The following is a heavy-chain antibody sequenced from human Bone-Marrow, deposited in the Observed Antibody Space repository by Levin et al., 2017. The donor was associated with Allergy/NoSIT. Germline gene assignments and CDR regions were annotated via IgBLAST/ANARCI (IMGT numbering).Heavy chain of an antibody. CDR1: GGSISSGNYF. J-gene: IGHJ5*02. V-gene: IGHV4-39*01. CDR3: ARPPLGALDWFDP. CDR2: FYYSGST. Sequence: SETLSLTCTVSGGSISSGNYFWVWIRQPPGKGLEWIGSFYYSGSTYYNLSLKSRVTISADSSKNQFSLKLSSVTAADTAIYYCARPPLGALDWFDPWGQGTLVTVSS.